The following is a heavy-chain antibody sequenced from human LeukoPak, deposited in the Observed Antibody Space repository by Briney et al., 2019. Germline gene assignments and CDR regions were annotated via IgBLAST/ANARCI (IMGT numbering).Heavy chain of an antibody. CDR2: ISYDGSNK. D-gene: IGHD5-18*01. J-gene: IGHJ5*02. V-gene: IGHV3-30-3*01. Sequence: GGSLRLSCAASGFTFSSYAMHWVRQAPGKGLESVAVISYDGSNKYYADSVKGRFTISRDNSKNTLYLQMNSLRAEGTAVYYCASGGDSSWGQGTLVTVSS. CDR1: GFTFSSYA. CDR3: ASGGDSS.